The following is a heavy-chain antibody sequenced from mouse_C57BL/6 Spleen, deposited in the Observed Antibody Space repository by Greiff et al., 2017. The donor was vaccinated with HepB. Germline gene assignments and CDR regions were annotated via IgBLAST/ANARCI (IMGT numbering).Heavy chain of an antibody. V-gene: IGHV1-50*01. CDR2: IDPSDSYT. Sequence: QVQLQQPGAELVKPGASVKLSCKASGYTFTSYWMQWVKQRPGQGLEWIGEIDPSDSYTNYNHKFKGKATLTVDTSSSTAYMQLSSLTSEDSAVYYCARWYYYGSSYVRYFDVWGTGTTVTVSS. D-gene: IGHD1-1*01. J-gene: IGHJ1*03. CDR3: ARWYYYGSSYVRYFDV. CDR1: GYTFTSYW.